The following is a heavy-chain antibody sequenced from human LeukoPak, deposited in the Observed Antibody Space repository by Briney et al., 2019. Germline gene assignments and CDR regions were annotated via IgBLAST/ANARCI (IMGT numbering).Heavy chain of an antibody. CDR3: AREGDYGDYPGGR. D-gene: IGHD4-17*01. V-gene: IGHV3-21*01. J-gene: IGHJ4*02. Sequence: GGSLRLSCAASGFTFSSYSMNWVRQAPGKGLEWVSSISSSSSYIYYADSVKGRFTISRDNAKNSLYLQMNSLRAEDTAVYYCAREGDYGDYPGGRWGQGTLVTVSS. CDR2: ISSSSSYI. CDR1: GFTFSSYS.